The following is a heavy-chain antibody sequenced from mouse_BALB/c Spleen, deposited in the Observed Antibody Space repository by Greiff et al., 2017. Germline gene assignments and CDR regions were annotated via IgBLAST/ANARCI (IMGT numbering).Heavy chain of an antibody. CDR2: ISYDGSN. Sequence: EVKLMESGPGLVKPSQSLSLTCSVTGYSITSGYYWNWIRQFPGNKLEWMGYISYDGSNNYNPSLKNRISITRDTSKNQFFLKLNSVTTEDTATYYCASPYYYGSTWFAYWGQGTLVTVSA. V-gene: IGHV3-6*02. D-gene: IGHD1-1*01. CDR1: GYSITSGYY. CDR3: ASPYYYGSTWFAY. J-gene: IGHJ3*01.